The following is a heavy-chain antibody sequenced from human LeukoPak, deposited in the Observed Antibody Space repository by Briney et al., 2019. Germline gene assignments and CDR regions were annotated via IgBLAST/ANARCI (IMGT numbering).Heavy chain of an antibody. J-gene: IGHJ3*02. CDR2: MYYNSGST. D-gene: IGHD3-16*01. V-gene: IGHV4-59*01. Sequence: SETLSLTCSVSGGSISTYYWSWIRQPPGKGPEWIGYMYYNSGSTNYNPSLKSRVIISGDTSKNQFSLRISSVTAADTAIYYCARPRAYSAYDVFDIWGQGTMVTVSS. CDR1: GGSISTYY. CDR3: ARPRAYSAYDVFDI.